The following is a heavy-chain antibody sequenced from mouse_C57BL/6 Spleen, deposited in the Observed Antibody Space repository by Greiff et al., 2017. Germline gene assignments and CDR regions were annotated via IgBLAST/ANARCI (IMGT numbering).Heavy chain of an antibody. CDR3: ARERNYYGSSSLYAMDY. Sequence: VQLQQPGAELVKPGASVKMSCKASGYTFTSYWITWVKQRPGQGLEWIGDIYPGSGSTNYNEKFKSKATLTVDTSSSTAYMQLSSLTSEDSAVYYCARERNYYGSSSLYAMDYWGQGTSVTVSS. CDR1: GYTFTSYW. D-gene: IGHD1-1*01. V-gene: IGHV1-55*01. J-gene: IGHJ4*01. CDR2: IYPGSGST.